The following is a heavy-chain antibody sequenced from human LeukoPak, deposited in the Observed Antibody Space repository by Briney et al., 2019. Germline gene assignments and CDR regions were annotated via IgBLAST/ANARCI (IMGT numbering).Heavy chain of an antibody. J-gene: IGHJ3*02. V-gene: IGHV1-2*02. D-gene: IGHD1-14*01. Sequence: ASVKVSCKASGYTFTGYYIHWVRQAPGQGLEWMGWIHPNSGGANYAQKFQGRVTMTRDTSISAAYMELSSLKSDDTAVYYCAGQSGQGDAFDIWGQGTMVTVSS. CDR3: AGQSGQGDAFDI. CDR2: IHPNSGGA. CDR1: GYTFTGYY.